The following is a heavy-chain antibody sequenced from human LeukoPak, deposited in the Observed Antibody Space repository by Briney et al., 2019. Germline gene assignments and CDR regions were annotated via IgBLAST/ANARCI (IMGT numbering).Heavy chain of an antibody. CDR1: GFTFSNAW. CDR2: IKSKTDGRTT. D-gene: IGHD1-1*01. V-gene: IGHV3-15*01. Sequence: GGSLRLSCAASGFTFSNAWMSWVRQAPGKGLERVGRIKSKTDGRTTDYAAPVKGRFTISRDDSKNTLYLQMNSLKTEDTAVYYCTTNEYYYYYMDVWGKGTTVTVSS. J-gene: IGHJ6*03. CDR3: TTNEYYYYYMDV.